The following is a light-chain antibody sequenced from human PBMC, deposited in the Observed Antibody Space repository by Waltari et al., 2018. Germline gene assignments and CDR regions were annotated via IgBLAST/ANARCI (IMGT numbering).Light chain of an antibody. Sequence: QSVLTQPPSASGTPGPRVTISCSGSSPNIGRNTVTLYPQLPGTAPKLLIYSNNQRPSGVPDRFSGSKSGTSASLAISGLQSEDEADYYCAAWDDSLNGHVVFGGGTKLTVL. J-gene: IGLJ2*01. CDR1: SPNIGRNT. V-gene: IGLV1-44*01. CDR3: AAWDDSLNGHVV. CDR2: SNN.